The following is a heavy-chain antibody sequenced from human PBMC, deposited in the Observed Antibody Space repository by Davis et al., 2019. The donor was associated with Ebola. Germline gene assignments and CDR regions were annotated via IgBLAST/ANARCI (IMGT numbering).Heavy chain of an antibody. CDR2: IYHSGSA. J-gene: IGHJ4*02. V-gene: IGHV4-30-2*01. D-gene: IGHD3-22*01. CDR3: AGGLWNSGNYYPPPFHY. CDR1: GASISNTDDYF. Sequence: SETLSLTCTVSGASISNTDDYFWAWIRQPPGKGLEWIGYIYHSGSAYYNPSLKSRVTMSVDRSRNQFSLRLTSVTSADTAVYYCAGGLWNSGNYYPPPFHYWGQGALVPVSS.